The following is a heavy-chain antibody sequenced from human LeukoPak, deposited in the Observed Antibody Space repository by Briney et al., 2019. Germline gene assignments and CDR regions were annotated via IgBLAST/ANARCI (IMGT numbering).Heavy chain of an antibody. CDR3: ARGKSGSYVSYY. CDR2: MNPNSGNT. J-gene: IGHJ4*02. Sequence: ASVKVSCKASGYTFTSYDINWVRQATGQGLEWMGWMNPNSGNTGYAQKFQGRVTITRNTSISTAYMELSSLRSEDTAVYYCARGKSGSYVSYYWGQGTLVTVSS. V-gene: IGHV1-8*03. D-gene: IGHD1-26*01. CDR1: GYTFTSYD.